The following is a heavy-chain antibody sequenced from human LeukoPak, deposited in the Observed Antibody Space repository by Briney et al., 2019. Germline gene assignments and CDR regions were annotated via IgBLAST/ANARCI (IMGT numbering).Heavy chain of an antibody. CDR1: GGSFSGYY. J-gene: IGHJ4*02. V-gene: IGHV4-34*01. CDR2: INHSGST. Sequence: KPSETLSLTCAVYGGSFSGYYWSWIRQPPGKGLEWIGEINHSGSTNYNPSLKSRVTISVDTSKNQFSLKLSSVTAADTAVYYCARGPAAADYWGQGTLVTVSS. D-gene: IGHD6-13*01. CDR3: ARGPAAADY.